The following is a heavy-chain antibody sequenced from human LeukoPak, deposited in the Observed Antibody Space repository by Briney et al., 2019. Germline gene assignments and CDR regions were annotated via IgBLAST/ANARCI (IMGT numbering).Heavy chain of an antibody. CDR3: ARSKWTNGVRRRGYYFDY. J-gene: IGHJ4*02. CDR2: IKQDGSEK. CDR1: GFTFSSYW. D-gene: IGHD2-8*01. V-gene: IGHV3-7*01. Sequence: PGGSLRLSCAASGFTFSSYWMSWVRQAPGKGLEWVANIKQDGSEKYYVDSVKGRFTISRDNAKNSLYLQMNSLRAEDTAVYYCARSKWTNGVRRRGYYFDYWGQGTLVTVSS.